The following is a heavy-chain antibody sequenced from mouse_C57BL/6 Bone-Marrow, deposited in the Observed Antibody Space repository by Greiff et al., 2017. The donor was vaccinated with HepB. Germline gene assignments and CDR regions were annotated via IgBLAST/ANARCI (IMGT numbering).Heavy chain of an antibody. CDR3: TTRYYYGSSYDY. D-gene: IGHD1-1*01. Sequence: EVQLVESGAELVRPGASVKLSCTASGFNIKDDYMHWVKQRPEQGLEWIGWIDPENGDTEYASKFQGKATITADTSSNTAYLQLSSLTSEDTAVYYCTTRYYYGSSYDYWGQGTTLTVSS. CDR1: GFNIKDDY. V-gene: IGHV14-4*01. CDR2: IDPENGDT. J-gene: IGHJ2*01.